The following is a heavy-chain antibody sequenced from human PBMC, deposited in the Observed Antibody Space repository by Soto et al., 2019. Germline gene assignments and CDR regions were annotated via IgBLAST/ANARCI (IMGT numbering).Heavy chain of an antibody. CDR1: GFTFSTYA. V-gene: IGHV3-30*04. CDR2: ISYNGRNK. D-gene: IGHD3-16*01. CDR3: ARGGGTHFDY. Sequence: GGSLRLSCAASGFTFSTYAMDWVRQAPGKGLEWVAAISYNGRNKYYADSVKGRFTISRDDSKKTLYVQMDSLRAEDTAVYHCARGGGTHFDYWGQGALVTVSS. J-gene: IGHJ4*02.